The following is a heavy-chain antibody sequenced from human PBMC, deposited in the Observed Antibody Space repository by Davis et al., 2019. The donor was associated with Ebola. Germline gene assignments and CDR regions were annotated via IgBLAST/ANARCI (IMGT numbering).Heavy chain of an antibody. D-gene: IGHD4-17*01. J-gene: IGHJ4*02. CDR3: ARDLGRVTVGN. V-gene: IGHV3-11*05. CDR1: GFTFSDYY. CDR2: ISSSSSYT. Sequence: GESLKISCATSGFTFSDYYMDWIRQAPGKGLEWISYISSSSSYTNYADSVKGRFTISRDNAKNSLYLQMNSLRAEDTAFYYCARDLGRVTVGNWGQGTLVTVSS.